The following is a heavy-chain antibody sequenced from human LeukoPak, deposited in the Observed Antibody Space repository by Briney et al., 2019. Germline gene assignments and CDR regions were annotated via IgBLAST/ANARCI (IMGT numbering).Heavy chain of an antibody. CDR2: MNPNSGNT. Sequence: ASVKVSCKASGYTFTSYDINWVRQATGQGLEWMGWMNPNSGNTGYAQKLQGRVTMTTDTSTSTAYMELRSLRSDDTAVYYCARIAYYYDSSGYPDYWGQGTLVTVSS. V-gene: IGHV1-8*02. J-gene: IGHJ4*02. CDR3: ARIAYYYDSSGYPDY. CDR1: GYTFTSYD. D-gene: IGHD3-22*01.